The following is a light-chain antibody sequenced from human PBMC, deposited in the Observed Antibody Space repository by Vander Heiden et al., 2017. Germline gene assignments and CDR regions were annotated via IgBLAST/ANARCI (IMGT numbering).Light chain of an antibody. Sequence: QSALTQPASVSGSPGQSITISCTGTSSDVGGYNYVSWYQQHPGTAPILMLYEVSNRPSGVSNRFSGSKSGNTAFLTISGLQAEDEADYYCRSYTSSSTLVFGGGTKLTVL. J-gene: IGLJ2*01. CDR1: SSDVGGYNY. V-gene: IGLV2-14*01. CDR2: EVS. CDR3: RSYTSSSTLV.